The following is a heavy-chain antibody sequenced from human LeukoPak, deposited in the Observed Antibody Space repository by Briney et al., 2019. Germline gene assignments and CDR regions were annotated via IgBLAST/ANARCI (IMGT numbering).Heavy chain of an antibody. CDR1: GFTFSSYG. Sequence: GGSLRLSCAASGFTFSSYGMHWVRQAPGKGLEWVAFIRYDGSNKYYADSVKGRFTISRDNSKNTLYLQMNSLRAEDTAVYYCAKDHSSSWYYFDYWGQGTLVTVSS. V-gene: IGHV3-30*02. CDR2: IRYDGSNK. D-gene: IGHD6-13*01. CDR3: AKDHSSSWYYFDY. J-gene: IGHJ4*02.